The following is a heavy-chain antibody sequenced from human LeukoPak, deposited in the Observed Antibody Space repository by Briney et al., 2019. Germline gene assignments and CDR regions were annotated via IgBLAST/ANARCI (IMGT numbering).Heavy chain of an antibody. CDR2: IYPGDSDT. D-gene: IGHD2-21*02. Sequence: GDSLKISCKGSGYSFTNYWIGWVRQMPGKGLERMGIIYPGDSDTRYSPSFQGQVTISADKSISTAYLQWSSLKASDTAMYYCARRSYCGGDCYSDYWGQGTLVTVSS. J-gene: IGHJ4*02. CDR1: GYSFTNYW. CDR3: ARRSYCGGDCYSDY. V-gene: IGHV5-51*01.